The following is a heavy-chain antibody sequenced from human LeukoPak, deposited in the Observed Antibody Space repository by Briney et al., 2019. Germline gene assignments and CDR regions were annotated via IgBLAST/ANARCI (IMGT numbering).Heavy chain of an antibody. CDR2: ISSNSGFK. D-gene: IGHD1-26*01. J-gene: IGHJ4*02. CDR3: TREKAIVGSIFFDY. V-gene: IGHV3-21*01. Sequence: GGSLRLSCAASGFTFSRYTMNWVRQAPGKGLEWVSSISSNSGFKKYADSLKGRFTISRDNAKNTLYLQMDSLRAEDTAVYYCTREKAIVGSIFFDYWGQGSLVTVSS. CDR1: GFTFSRYT.